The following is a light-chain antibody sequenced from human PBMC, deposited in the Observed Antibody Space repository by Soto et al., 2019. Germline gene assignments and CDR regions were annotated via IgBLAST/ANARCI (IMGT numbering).Light chain of an antibody. CDR3: QPYKSWFT. J-gene: IGKJ2*01. CDR1: QSINNN. Sequence: IVMTQSPATLSVSPGERATLSCRASQSINNNLAWYQQKPGQAPRLLIYDSSTGATDIPARFSGSGSGKEFTLTISSLQSEDSAVYCCQPYKSWFTFGQGTKLEIK. V-gene: IGKV3-15*01. CDR2: DSS.